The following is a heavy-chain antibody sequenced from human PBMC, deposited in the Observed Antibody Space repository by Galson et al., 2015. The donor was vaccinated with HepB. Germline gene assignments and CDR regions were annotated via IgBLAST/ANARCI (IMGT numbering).Heavy chain of an antibody. J-gene: IGHJ5*02. Sequence: SLRLSCAASGFTFSSYAMSWVRQAPGKGLEWVSAISGSGGSTYYADSVKGRFTISRDNSKNTLYLQMNSLRAEDTAVYYCAKDRTVRGVIGWFDPWGQGTLVTVSS. V-gene: IGHV3-23*01. D-gene: IGHD3-10*01. CDR3: AKDRTVRGVIGWFDP. CDR1: GFTFSSYA. CDR2: ISGSGGST.